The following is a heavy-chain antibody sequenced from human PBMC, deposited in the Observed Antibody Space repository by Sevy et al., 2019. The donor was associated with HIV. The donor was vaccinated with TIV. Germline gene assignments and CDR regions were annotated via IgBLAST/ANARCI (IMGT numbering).Heavy chain of an antibody. CDR1: GYTFSDSGYS. J-gene: IGHJ6*02. D-gene: IGHD3-3*01. V-gene: IGHV1-2*02. Sequence: ASVKVSCKASGYTFSDSGYSVHWVRQAPGQGLEWMGWINPKSGATNYAQKFQGRVTMTRDTSVSTANLELSRLRSDDTAVYYCARESYDFWTGPVDYDYGMDVWGQGTTVTVSS. CDR3: ARESYDFWTGPVDYDYGMDV. CDR2: INPKSGAT.